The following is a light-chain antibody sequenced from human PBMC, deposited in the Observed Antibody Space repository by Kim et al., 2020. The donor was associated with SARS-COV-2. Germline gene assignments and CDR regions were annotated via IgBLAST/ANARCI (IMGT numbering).Light chain of an antibody. CDR2: GNN. V-gene: IGLV1-40*01. CDR1: SSNIGAGYD. J-gene: IGLJ2*01. Sequence: QSVLTQPPSLSGAPGQRVIISCTGSSSNIGAGYDVHWYQQFPGTAPKLLIYGNNNRPSGVPDRFSGSKSDTSASLAITGLQAEDEANYHCQSYDSRLNVIFGGGTQLTVL. CDR3: QSYDSRLNVI.